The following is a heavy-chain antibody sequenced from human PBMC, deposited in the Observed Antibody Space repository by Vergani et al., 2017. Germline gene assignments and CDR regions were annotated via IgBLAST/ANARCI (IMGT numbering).Heavy chain of an antibody. V-gene: IGHV3-23*01. D-gene: IGHD3-9*01. J-gene: IGHJ4*02. CDR2: VSGSSATP. CDR3: AKDSTGLGDILTGPFDY. CDR1: GFSFPGYA. Sequence: EVQLLESGGGLVQPGGSLRLSCEASGFSFPGYAMSWVRQAPGKGLEWVSSVSGSSATPYYADSVKGRFIISRDNSKNTLYLQMNSLRAEDTAVYYCAKDSTGLGDILTGPFDYWGQGTLVTVSS.